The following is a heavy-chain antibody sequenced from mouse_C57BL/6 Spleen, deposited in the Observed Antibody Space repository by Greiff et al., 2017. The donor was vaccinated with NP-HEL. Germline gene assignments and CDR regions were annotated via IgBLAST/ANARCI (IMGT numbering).Heavy chain of an antibody. Sequence: VQLQQSGPELVKPGASVKISCKASGYAFSSSWMNWVKQRPGKGLEWIGRIYPGDGDTNYNGKFKDKATLTADKSSSTAYMQLSSLTSEDSAVYFCADSTFYNYAMDYWGQGTSVTVSS. V-gene: IGHV1-82*01. CDR1: GYAFSSSW. CDR3: ADSTFYNYAMDY. J-gene: IGHJ4*01. CDR2: IYPGDGDT. D-gene: IGHD1-1*01.